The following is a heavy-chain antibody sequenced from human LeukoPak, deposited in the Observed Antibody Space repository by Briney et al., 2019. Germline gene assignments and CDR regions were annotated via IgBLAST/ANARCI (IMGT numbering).Heavy chain of an antibody. CDR2: ISGSGGST. Sequence: GGSLRLSCAASGFTFSSYAMGWVRQAPGKGLEWVSAISGSGGSTYYADSVKGRFTISRDNSKNTLYLQMNSLRAEDTAVYYCASRPPYCSSTSCCVDYWGQGTLVTASS. CDR1: GFTFSSYA. V-gene: IGHV3-23*01. D-gene: IGHD2-2*01. J-gene: IGHJ4*02. CDR3: ASRPPYCSSTSCCVDY.